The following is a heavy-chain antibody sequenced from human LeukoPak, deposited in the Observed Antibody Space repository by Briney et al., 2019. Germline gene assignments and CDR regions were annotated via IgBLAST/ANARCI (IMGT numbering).Heavy chain of an antibody. CDR3: TRVGYYYGSGSYYKRYFDY. V-gene: IGHV3-49*04. CDR1: GFTFGDYA. CDR2: IRSKAYGGTT. Sequence: PGGSLRLSCTASGFTFGDYAMSWVRQAPGKGLGWVGFIRSKAYGGTTEYAASVKGRFTISRDDSKIIAYLQMNSLQTEDTAVYYCTRVGYYYGSGSYYKRYFDYWGQGTLVTVSS. J-gene: IGHJ4*02. D-gene: IGHD3-10*01.